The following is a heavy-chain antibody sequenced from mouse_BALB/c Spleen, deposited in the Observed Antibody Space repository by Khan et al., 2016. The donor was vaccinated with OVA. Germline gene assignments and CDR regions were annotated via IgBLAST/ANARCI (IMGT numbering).Heavy chain of an antibody. CDR2: IYPGISDT. CDR1: GYSFTSYW. J-gene: IGHJ2*01. Sequence: EVQLQQSGTVLARPGASVKMSCKASGYSFTSYWMHWVTQRPGQGLEWIGAIYPGISDTRYNQKFKGKAKLTAVTSASTAYMELSRLTTEDSAVDYCTRSYDSYYLDYWGQGTTLTVSS. V-gene: IGHV1-5*01. CDR3: TRSYDSYYLDY. D-gene: IGHD2-4*01.